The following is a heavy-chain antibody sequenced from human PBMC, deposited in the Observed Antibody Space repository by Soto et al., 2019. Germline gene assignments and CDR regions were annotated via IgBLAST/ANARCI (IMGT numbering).Heavy chain of an antibody. V-gene: IGHV3-23*01. CDR2: ITISGDET. CDR1: GFTFNNYA. J-gene: IGHJ3*02. Sequence: GGSLRLSYAASGFTFNNYAMRWFRQAPGKGLEWVSYITISGDETYFADSVKGRFTISRDNSKNTLYLQMNSLRAEDTALYYCAKDPAFWSGPDAFDIWGQGTMVTVSS. D-gene: IGHD3-3*01. CDR3: AKDPAFWSGPDAFDI.